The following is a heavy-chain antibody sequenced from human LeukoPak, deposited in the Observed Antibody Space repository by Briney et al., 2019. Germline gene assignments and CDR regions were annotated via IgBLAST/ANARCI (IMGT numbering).Heavy chain of an antibody. Sequence: GGSLRLSCAASGFTFSSYSMNWVRQAPGKGLEWASSISSSSSYIYYADSVKGRFTISRDNAKNSLYLQMNSLRAEDTAVYYCARSIVGATNDAFDIWGQGTMATVSS. D-gene: IGHD1-26*01. CDR3: ARSIVGATNDAFDI. CDR2: ISSSSSYI. CDR1: GFTFSSYS. J-gene: IGHJ3*02. V-gene: IGHV3-21*01.